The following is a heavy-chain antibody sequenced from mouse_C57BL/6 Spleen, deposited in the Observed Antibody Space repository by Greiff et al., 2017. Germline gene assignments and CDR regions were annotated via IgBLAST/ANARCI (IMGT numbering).Heavy chain of an antibody. Sequence: QVQLQQPGAELVRPGSSVKLSCKASGYTFTSSWLDWVKQRPGQGLEWIGNIYPSDSETHYNQKFKDKATLTVDKSSSTAYMQLSSLTSEDSAVYYCANIYYDYPYWGQGTTLTVSS. CDR3: ANIYYDYPY. CDR1: GYTFTSSW. V-gene: IGHV1-61*01. CDR2: IYPSDSET. J-gene: IGHJ2*01. D-gene: IGHD2-4*01.